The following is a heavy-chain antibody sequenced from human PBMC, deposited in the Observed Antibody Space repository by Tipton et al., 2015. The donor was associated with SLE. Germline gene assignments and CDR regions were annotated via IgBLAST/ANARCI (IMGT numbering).Heavy chain of an antibody. CDR3: ARDGAARGDFDY. CDR2: IHHSGST. J-gene: IGHJ4*02. Sequence: GLVKPSETLSLTCAVYGGSFSGYYWSWIRQPPGKGLEWIGEIHHSGSTNYNPSLKSRVTISVDTSKNQFSLKLSSVTAADTAVYYCARDGAARGDFDYWGQGTLVTVSS. CDR1: GGSFSGYY. D-gene: IGHD6-6*01. V-gene: IGHV4-34*01.